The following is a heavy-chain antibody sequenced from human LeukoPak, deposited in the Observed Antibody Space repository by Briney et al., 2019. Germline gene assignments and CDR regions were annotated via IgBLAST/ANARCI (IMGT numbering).Heavy chain of an antibody. CDR1: GGSFSGYY. V-gene: IGHV4-59*10. CDR3: ARGGAATAFSDY. D-gene: IGHD6-13*01. Sequence: SETLSLTCAVYGGSFSGYYWSWIRQPAGKGLEWIGRIYTSGTTNYNPSLKSRVTISVDTSKNQFSLKLSSVTAADTAVYYCARGGAATAFSDYWGQGTLVTVSS. J-gene: IGHJ4*02. CDR2: IYTSGTT.